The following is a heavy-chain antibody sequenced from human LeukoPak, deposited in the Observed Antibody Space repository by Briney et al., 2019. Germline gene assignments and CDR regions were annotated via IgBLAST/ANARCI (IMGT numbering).Heavy chain of an antibody. D-gene: IGHD4-17*01. CDR3: ARASTVTPNFDY. Sequence: RASVKVSCKASGYTFTGYDIHWVRQAPGQGLEWMGWINPNSGVTNYAQKFQGRVTMTRDTSISTAYMELSRLRSDDTAVSYCARASTVTPNFDYWGQGTLATVSS. CDR2: INPNSGVT. J-gene: IGHJ4*02. V-gene: IGHV1-2*02. CDR1: GYTFTGYD.